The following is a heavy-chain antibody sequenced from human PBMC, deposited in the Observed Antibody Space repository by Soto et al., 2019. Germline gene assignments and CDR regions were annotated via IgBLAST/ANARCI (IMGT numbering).Heavy chain of an antibody. V-gene: IGHV1-69*01. CDR2: IIPIFGTA. J-gene: IGHJ6*02. D-gene: IGHD3-10*01. CDR1: GGTFSSYA. CDR3: ASQVKGYYYYGMDV. Sequence: QVQLVQSGAEVKKPGSSVKVSCKASGGTFSSYAISWVRQAPGQGLEWMGGIIPIFGTANYAQKFQGRVTITADESTSTAYMELSSPRSEDTAVYYCASQVKGYYYYGMDVWGQGTTVTVSS.